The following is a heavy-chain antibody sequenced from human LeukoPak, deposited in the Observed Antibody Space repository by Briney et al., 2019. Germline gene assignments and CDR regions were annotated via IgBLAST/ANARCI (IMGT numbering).Heavy chain of an antibody. Sequence: SQTLSLTCAVSGGSISSGGYSWSWIRQPPGKGLEWIGYIYHSGSTYYNPSLKSRVTISVDRSKNQFSLKLSSVTAADTAVYYCARRGLPAPYYDFWSGYYDAAPYYGMDVWGQGTTVIVFS. J-gene: IGHJ6*02. V-gene: IGHV4-30-2*01. CDR3: ARRGLPAPYYDFWSGYYDAAPYYGMDV. CDR2: IYHSGST. CDR1: GGSISSGGYS. D-gene: IGHD3-3*01.